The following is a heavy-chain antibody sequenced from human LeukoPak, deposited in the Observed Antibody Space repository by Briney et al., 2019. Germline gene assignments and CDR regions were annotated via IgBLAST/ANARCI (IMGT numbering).Heavy chain of an antibody. V-gene: IGHV3-21*01. CDR2: ISSSSSYI. Sequence: GGSLRLSCTASGFTFGDYAMSWVRQAPGKGLEWVSSISSSSSYIYYADSVKGRFTISRDNAKNSLYLQMNSLRAEDTAVYYCARGRDGYYFDYWGQGTLVTVSS. CDR1: GFTFGDYA. D-gene: IGHD5-24*01. J-gene: IGHJ4*02. CDR3: ARGRDGYYFDY.